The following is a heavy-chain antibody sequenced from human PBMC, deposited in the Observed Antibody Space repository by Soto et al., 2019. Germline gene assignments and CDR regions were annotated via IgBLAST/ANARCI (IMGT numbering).Heavy chain of an antibody. Sequence: SETLSLTCTVSGGSISSGDYYWSWIRQPPGKGLEWIGYIYYSGSTNYNPSLKSRVTISVDTSKNQFSLKLSSVTAADTAVYYCARMGSYGPEYYYYYYMDVWGKGTTVTVSS. J-gene: IGHJ6*03. CDR3: ARMGSYGPEYYYYYYMDV. CDR1: GGSISSGDYY. D-gene: IGHD5-18*01. CDR2: IYYSGST. V-gene: IGHV4-61*08.